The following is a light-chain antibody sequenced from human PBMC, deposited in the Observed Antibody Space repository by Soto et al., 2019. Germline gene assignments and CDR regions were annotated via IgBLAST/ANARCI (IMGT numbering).Light chain of an antibody. CDR3: QQYFEWPPMT. J-gene: IGKJ1*01. Sequence: VMTQSPATLSVSPGERATLSCWASETVATNLAWYQQKPGQAPRLLISGASTRAAGISDRLRGSGSGTEFTLTISSLRSEDFAIYYCQQYFEWPPMTFGQGTKVEI. CDR2: GAS. V-gene: IGKV3-15*01. CDR1: ETVATN.